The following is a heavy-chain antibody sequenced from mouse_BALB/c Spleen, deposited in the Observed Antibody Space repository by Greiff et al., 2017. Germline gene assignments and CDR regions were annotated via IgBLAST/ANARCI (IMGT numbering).Heavy chain of an antibody. J-gene: IGHJ3*01. CDR3: ARRGLLAWFAY. V-gene: IGHV5-17*02. CDR1: GFTFSSFG. CDR2: ISSGSSTI. D-gene: IGHD2-3*01. Sequence: VQLQQSGGGLVQPGGSRKLSCAASGFTFSSFGMHWVRQAPEKGLEWVAYISSGSSTIYYADTVKGRFTISRDNPKNTLFLQMTSLRSEDTAMYYCARRGLLAWFAYWGQGTLVTVSA.